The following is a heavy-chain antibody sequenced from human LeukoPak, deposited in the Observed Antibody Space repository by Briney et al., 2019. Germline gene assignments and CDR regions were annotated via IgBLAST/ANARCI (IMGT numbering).Heavy chain of an antibody. V-gene: IGHV4-34*01. J-gene: IGHJ4*02. D-gene: IGHD6-6*01. CDR3: ARALRGIAARLYPY. CDR1: GRSFSGYH. Sequence: SETLSLTCAVYGRSFSGYHWSWIRQPPGKGLEWIGEINHSGSTNYNPSLKSRVTISVDTSKNQFSLKLSSVTAADTAVYYCARALRGIAARLYPYWGRGTLVTVSS. CDR2: INHSGST.